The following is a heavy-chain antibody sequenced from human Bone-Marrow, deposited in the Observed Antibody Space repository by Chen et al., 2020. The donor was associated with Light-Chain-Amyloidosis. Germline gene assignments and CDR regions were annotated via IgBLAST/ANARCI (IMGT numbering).Heavy chain of an antibody. CDR2: IAKDGGQK. CDR3: SRAHSQYVSGNFPGY. Sequence: QVVMVESGGGVVKPGGSLRLSCAASGFTFSNYAFHWVRQAPGQGLEWVCYIAKDGGQKFYATSVNGPFTISRDDSKSTSVLHMNGLTTEDTAVYFCSRAHSQYVSGNFPGYWGQGTLVSVSS. V-gene: IGHV3-30*02. CDR1: GFTFSNYA. J-gene: IGHJ4*02. D-gene: IGHD3-16*01.